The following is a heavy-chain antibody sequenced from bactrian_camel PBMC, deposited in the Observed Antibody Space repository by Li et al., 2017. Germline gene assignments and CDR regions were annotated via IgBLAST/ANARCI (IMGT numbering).Heavy chain of an antibody. Sequence: HVQLVESGGGSVQAGETLRLSCTASGFTFDDVADMGWYRQAPGKELEWVATVSSAGIGTLYAESVKGLFTISQDNAKNAVYLQMDSLKPEDTAMYYCAADQRNSMFCGGRWYDDMDRWKHLGQGTQVTVS. V-gene: IGHV3S63*01. CDR2: VSSAGIGT. J-gene: IGHJ4*01. D-gene: IGHD6*01. CDR3: AADQRNSMFCGGRWYDDMDRWKH. CDR1: GFTFDDVAD.